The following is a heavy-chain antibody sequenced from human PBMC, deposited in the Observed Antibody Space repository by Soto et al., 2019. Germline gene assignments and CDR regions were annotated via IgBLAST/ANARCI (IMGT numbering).Heavy chain of an antibody. CDR3: ARGVGSSPPRY. CDR1: GGSISVYY. Sequence: SETLSLTCTISGGSISVYYWSWIRQPPGQALEWIGYIYDSGSPYYNSSLRSRVIISADTSKNQISLKLTSATAADTAVYYCARGVGSSPPRYWGRGTLVTVSS. J-gene: IGHJ4*02. CDR2: IYDSGSP. V-gene: IGHV4-59*01. D-gene: IGHD1-26*01.